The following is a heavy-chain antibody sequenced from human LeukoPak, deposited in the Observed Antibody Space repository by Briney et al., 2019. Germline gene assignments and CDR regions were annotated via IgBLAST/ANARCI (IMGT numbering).Heavy chain of an antibody. J-gene: IGHJ2*01. CDR3: ARSQGYGDYEDGVTNLDL. CDR1: GFTFSSYS. D-gene: IGHD4-17*01. CDR2: ISSSSSTI. Sequence: PGGSLRLSCAASGFTFSSYSMNWVRQAPGKGLEWVSYISSSSSTIYYADSVKGRFTISRDNAKNSLYLQMNSLRAEDTAVYYCARSQGYGDYEDGVTNLDLWGRGTLVTVSS. V-gene: IGHV3-48*01.